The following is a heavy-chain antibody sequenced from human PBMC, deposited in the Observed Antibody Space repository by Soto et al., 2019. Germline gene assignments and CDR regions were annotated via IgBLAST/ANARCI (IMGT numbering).Heavy chain of an antibody. Sequence: QVQLVQSGAEEKKPGASVKVSCKASGYTFTSYAMPWVRQAPGQRLEWMGWINADHGNTKYSQKFQGRVTITRDTSASIAYMELSSLRPEDTAVYYCASSGSYWGIDDWGQGTLVTVSS. CDR3: ASSGSYWGIDD. J-gene: IGHJ4*02. CDR1: GYTFTSYA. CDR2: INADHGNT. D-gene: IGHD1-26*01. V-gene: IGHV1-3*05.